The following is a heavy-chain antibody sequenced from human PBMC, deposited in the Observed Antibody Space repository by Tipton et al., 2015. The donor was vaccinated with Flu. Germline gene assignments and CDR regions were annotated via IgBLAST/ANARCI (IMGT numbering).Heavy chain of an antibody. V-gene: IGHV1-69*18. J-gene: IGHJ4*02. Sequence: QVQLVQSGAEVKKPGSSLKVSCKASGGTFSSYAINWVRQAPGQGLEWMGKIIPLFATTDYAPKFQGRVTITADESTSTAYMELSSLRSEDTAVYYCARDYGSGWGSWGQGTLVTVSS. CDR1: GGTFSSYA. CDR3: ARDYGSGWGS. D-gene: IGHD6-19*01. CDR2: IIPLFATT.